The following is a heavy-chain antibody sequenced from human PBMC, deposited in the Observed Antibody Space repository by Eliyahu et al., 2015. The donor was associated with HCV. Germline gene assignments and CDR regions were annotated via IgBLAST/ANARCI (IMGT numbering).Heavy chain of an antibody. CDR3: ARVGVGAGFDY. D-gene: IGHD1-26*01. J-gene: IGHJ4*02. CDR2: IYYSGST. Sequence: QVQLQESGPGLVKPSETLSLTCTVSGGSISSYYWSWIRQPPGKGLEWIGYIYYSGSTNYNPSLKSRVTISLDTSKNQLSLQMTSVTAADTAVYYCARVGVGAGFDYWGQGTLVTVSS. V-gene: IGHV4-59*01. CDR1: GGSISSYY.